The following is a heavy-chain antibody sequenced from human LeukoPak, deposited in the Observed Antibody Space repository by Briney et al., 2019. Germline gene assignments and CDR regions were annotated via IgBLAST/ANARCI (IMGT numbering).Heavy chain of an antibody. V-gene: IGHV3-30*04. J-gene: IGHJ5*02. D-gene: IGHD2-15*01. CDR2: ISYDGSNK. CDR3: ARDLGRYCSGGSCYTPHNWFDP. Sequence: GGSLRLSCAASGFTFSSYAMRWVRQAPGKGLEWVAVISYDGSNKYYADSVKGRFTISRDNSKNTLYLQMNSLRAEDTAVYYCARDLGRYCSGGSCYTPHNWFDPWGQGTLVTVSS. CDR1: GFTFSSYA.